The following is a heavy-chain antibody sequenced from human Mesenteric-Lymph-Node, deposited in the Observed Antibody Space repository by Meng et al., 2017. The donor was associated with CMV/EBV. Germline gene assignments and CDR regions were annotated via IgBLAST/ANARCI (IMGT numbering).Heavy chain of an antibody. Sequence: ASVKVSCKASGYTFTSYDINWVRQATGQGLEWMGWMKPNSGNTGYAQKFQGRVTLTRNTSISTAYMDLSSLTSEDTAVYYCAKRIAASGTTLGDWGQGTLVTVSS. CDR3: AKRIAASGTTLGD. CDR2: MKPNSGNT. V-gene: IGHV1-8*01. J-gene: IGHJ4*02. D-gene: IGHD6-13*01. CDR1: GYTFTSYD.